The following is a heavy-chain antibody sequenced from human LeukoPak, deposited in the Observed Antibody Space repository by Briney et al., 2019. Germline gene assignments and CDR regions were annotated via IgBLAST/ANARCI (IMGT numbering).Heavy chain of an antibody. Sequence: ASVKVSCKVSGYTLTELSMHWVRQAPGKGLEWMGGFDPEDGETIYAQKFQGRVTMTEDTSTDTAYMELSSLRSEDTAVYYCATASSYVSLLDYWGQGPLATVPS. CDR3: ATASSYVSLLDY. D-gene: IGHD2-2*01. CDR2: FDPEDGET. CDR1: GYTLTELS. J-gene: IGHJ4*02. V-gene: IGHV1-24*01.